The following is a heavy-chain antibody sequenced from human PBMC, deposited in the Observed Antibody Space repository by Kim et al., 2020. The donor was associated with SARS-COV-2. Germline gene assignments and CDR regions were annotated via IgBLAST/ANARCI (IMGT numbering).Heavy chain of an antibody. J-gene: IGHJ4*02. CDR3: VREPSN. Sequence: GSSTDYADSVNGRFTISRDSAKRSVSLQMNSLKPEDTAVYYCVREPSNWGQGTLVTVSS. V-gene: IGHV3-11*01. CDR2: GSST.